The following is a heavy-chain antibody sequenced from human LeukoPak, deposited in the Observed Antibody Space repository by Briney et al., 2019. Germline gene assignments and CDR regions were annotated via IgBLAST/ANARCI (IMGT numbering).Heavy chain of an antibody. V-gene: IGHV1-2*02. J-gene: IGHJ4*02. CDR1: GYNFIDYN. CDR2: INPNIGVT. CDR3: ALRRQSGAFFDF. Sequence: ASVKVSCKASGYNFIDYNIHWVRRVPGQGLEWMAWINPNIGVTNYAPKFQGRVSLTRDTSIRTAYMELSSLRSDDTAVYYCALRRQSGAFFDFWAQGTLITASS. D-gene: IGHD4-17*01.